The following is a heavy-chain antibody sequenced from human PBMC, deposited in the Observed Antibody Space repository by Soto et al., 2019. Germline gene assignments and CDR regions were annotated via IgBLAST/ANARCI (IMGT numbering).Heavy chain of an antibody. CDR1: GLTFSTSA. Sequence: VGSLRLSCAASGLTFSTSAMHWVRQAPGKGLEWVAMISHDGSHEYYGDSVKGRFSVSRDNSHNILHLQMNSLRIEDTAVYFCARNTDHRLVRGWLDPWGQGTLVTVSS. CDR3: ARNTDHRLVRGWLDP. D-gene: IGHD3-10*01. J-gene: IGHJ5*02. V-gene: IGHV3-30-3*01. CDR2: ISHDGSHE.